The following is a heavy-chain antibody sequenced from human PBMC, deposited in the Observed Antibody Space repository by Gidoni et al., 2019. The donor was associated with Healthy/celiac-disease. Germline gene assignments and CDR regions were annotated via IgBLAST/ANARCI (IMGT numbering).Heavy chain of an antibody. CDR2: IYYSGST. D-gene: IGHD3-16*01. CDR1: LGSFSSCSYY. CDR3: ARLGDISGSIDY. V-gene: IGHV4-39*01. Sequence: HLPLQASGPGLVKPSEPLSLTCTVSLGSFSSCSYYWGWIHQPPGKGLEWIGSIYYSGSTYYNPSLKSRVTISVDTSKNQFSLKLSSVTAADTAVYYCARLGDISGSIDYWGQGTLVTVSS. J-gene: IGHJ4*02.